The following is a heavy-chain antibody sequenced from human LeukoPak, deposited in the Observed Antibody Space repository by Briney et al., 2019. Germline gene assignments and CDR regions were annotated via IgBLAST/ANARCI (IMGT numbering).Heavy chain of an antibody. CDR2: INHSGST. CDR3: ARGIRDYDILTGYYEVAGYDY. V-gene: IGHV4-34*01. D-gene: IGHD3-9*01. J-gene: IGHJ4*02. Sequence: PSETLSLTCAVYGGSFSGYYWSWIRQPPGKGLEWIGEINHSGSTNNNPSLKSRVTISVDTTKNQFSLKLSSVTAADTAVYYCARGIRDYDILTGYYEVAGYDYGGQGTLVTVSS. CDR1: GGSFSGYY.